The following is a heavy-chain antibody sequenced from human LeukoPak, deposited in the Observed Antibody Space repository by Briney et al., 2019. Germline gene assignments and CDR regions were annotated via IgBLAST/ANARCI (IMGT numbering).Heavy chain of an antibody. CDR1: GGSISSGDYY. CDR3: ARTKYYYDSSGYYYYYYYMDA. J-gene: IGHJ6*03. CDR2: IYSSGGL. Sequence: SETLSLTCTVSGGSISSGDYYWSWIRQPAGKGLEWIGRIYSSGGLNYNPSLKSRVTMSVDTSKNQFSLKLSSVTAADTAVYYCARTKYYYDSSGYYYYYYYMDAWGKGTTVTISS. V-gene: IGHV4-61*02. D-gene: IGHD3-22*01.